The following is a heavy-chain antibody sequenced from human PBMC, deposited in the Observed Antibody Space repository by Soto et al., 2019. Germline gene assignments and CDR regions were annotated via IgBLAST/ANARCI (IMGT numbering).Heavy chain of an antibody. CDR2: IIPIFGTA. CDR3: QRSNDF. J-gene: IGHJ4*02. V-gene: IGHV1-69*13. Sequence: ASVKVSCKASGGTFSSYTISWVRQAPGQGLEWMGGIIPIFGTANYAQKFQGRVTITADESTSTAYMEMSSLRSEDTALYYCQRSNDFWGQGTLVTVSS. CDR1: GGTFSSYT.